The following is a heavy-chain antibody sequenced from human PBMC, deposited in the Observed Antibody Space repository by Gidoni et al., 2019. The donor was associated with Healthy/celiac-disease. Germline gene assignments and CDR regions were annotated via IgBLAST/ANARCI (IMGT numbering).Heavy chain of an antibody. CDR1: GFTFSSYA. CDR3: AKYSTSSGGGYRRDY. D-gene: IGHD6-19*01. V-gene: IGHV3-23*01. J-gene: IGHJ4*02. Sequence: EVQLLESGGGLVQPGGSLRLSCAASGFTFSSYAMSWVRQAPGKGLEWVSAISGSGGSTYYADSVKGRFTIARDNSKNTLYLQMNSLRAEDTAVYYCAKYSTSSGGGYRRDYWGQGTLVTVSS. CDR2: ISGSGGST.